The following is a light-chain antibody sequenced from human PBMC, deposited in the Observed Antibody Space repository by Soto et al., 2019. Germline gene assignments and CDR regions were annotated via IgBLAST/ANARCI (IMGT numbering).Light chain of an antibody. CDR1: SSDVGGYDY. Sequence: QSVLTQPPSASGSPGQSVTISCTGTSSDVGGYDYVSWYQQHPGRAPKLMIYEVSIRPSGVSDRFSGSKSGNTASLTVSGLQADDEADYYCSSYTGGNPAYVFRTGTKV. V-gene: IGLV2-8*01. CDR3: SSYTGGNPAYV. CDR2: EVS. J-gene: IGLJ1*01.